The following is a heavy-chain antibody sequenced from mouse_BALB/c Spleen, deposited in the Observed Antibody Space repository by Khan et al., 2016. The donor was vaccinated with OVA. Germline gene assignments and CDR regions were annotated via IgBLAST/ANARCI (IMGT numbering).Heavy chain of an antibody. CDR1: GYIFASYW. Sequence: QVQLKESGGELVRPGASVNLSCKTSGYIFASYWIHWVRQRSGQGLEWIARIYPGTDNTYYNEKLKDKATLTADKSSSTAYMQLSSLKSDDSAVYFCAREEALYYFDYWGQGTTLTVSS. CDR3: AREEALYYFDY. D-gene: IGHD3-2*02. CDR2: IYPGTDNT. J-gene: IGHJ2*01. V-gene: IGHV1-76*01.